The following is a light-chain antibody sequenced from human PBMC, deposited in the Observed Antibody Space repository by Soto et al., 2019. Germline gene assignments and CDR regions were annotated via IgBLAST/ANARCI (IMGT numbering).Light chain of an antibody. CDR2: DAS. V-gene: IGKV3-11*01. J-gene: IGKJ2*01. CDR1: QRVSSY. CDR3: QQRSNWPPYT. Sequence: EIVLTQSPATLSLSPGERATLSCRASQRVSSYLAWYQQKPGQAPRLLIYDASNRATDIPARFSGSGSGTDFTLTISSLEPADFAAYYCQQRSNWPPYTFGQGTKLEIK.